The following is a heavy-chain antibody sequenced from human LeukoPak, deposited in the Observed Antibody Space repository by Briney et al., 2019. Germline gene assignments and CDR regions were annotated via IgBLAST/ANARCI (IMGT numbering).Heavy chain of an antibody. CDR2: IRYDGSNK. Sequence: PGGSLRLSCAASGFTFSSYGMHWVRQAPGKGLEGVAFIRYDGSNKYYADSVKGRFTISRDNSKNTLYLQMNSLRAEDTAVYYCAKGSKAVIFTRDHYMDVWGKGSTVTISS. D-gene: IGHD3/OR15-3a*01. J-gene: IGHJ6*03. CDR1: GFTFSSYG. V-gene: IGHV3-30*02. CDR3: AKGSKAVIFTRDHYMDV.